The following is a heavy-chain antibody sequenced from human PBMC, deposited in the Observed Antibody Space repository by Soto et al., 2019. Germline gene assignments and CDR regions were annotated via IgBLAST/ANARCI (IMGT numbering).Heavy chain of an antibody. J-gene: IGHJ4*02. CDR1: GFTFSNAW. V-gene: IGHV3-15*07. D-gene: IGHD3-22*01. CDR3: TTDPVTMIVVVPSSG. CDR2: IKSKTDGGTA. Sequence: GGSLRLSCAASGFTFSNAWMNWVRQAPGKGLEWVGRIKSKTDGGTADYAAPVKGRFTISRDDSKNTLYLQMNSLKTEDTAVYYCTTDPVTMIVVVPSSGWGQGTLVTSPQ.